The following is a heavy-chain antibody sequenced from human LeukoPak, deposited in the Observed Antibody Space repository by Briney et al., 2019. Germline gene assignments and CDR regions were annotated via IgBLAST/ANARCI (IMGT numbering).Heavy chain of an antibody. CDR3: ARDDKNNYYDSSGFDY. J-gene: IGHJ4*02. Sequence: PGGSLRLSCAASGFTFSSYSMNWVRQAPGKGLEWVSSISSSSSYIYYADSVKGRFTISRDNAKTSLYLQMNSLRAEDTAVYYCARDDKNNYYDSSGFDYWGQGTLVTVSS. CDR2: ISSSSSYI. CDR1: GFTFSSYS. V-gene: IGHV3-21*01. D-gene: IGHD3-22*01.